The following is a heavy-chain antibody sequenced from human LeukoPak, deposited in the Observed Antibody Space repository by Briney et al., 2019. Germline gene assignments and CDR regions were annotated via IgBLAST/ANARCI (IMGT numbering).Heavy chain of an antibody. Sequence: GGSLRLSCTASGFTFRNYWMHWVRQAPGKGLVWVSRINTDGSVINYADSVKGRFTISRDNAKNTLYLQMSSLRAEDTALYYCARDLGYCSGGRCYYYYGMDVWGQGTTVTVSS. CDR2: INTDGSVI. V-gene: IGHV3-74*01. CDR3: ARDLGYCSGGRCYYYYGMDV. CDR1: GFTFRNYW. D-gene: IGHD2-15*01. J-gene: IGHJ6*02.